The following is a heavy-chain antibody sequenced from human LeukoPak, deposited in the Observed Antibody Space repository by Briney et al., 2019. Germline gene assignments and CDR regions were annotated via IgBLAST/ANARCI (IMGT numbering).Heavy chain of an antibody. CDR3: ARDHPTVRMDY. J-gene: IGHJ4*02. CDR2: ISGSGSST. Sequence: GGSLRLSCAASGFTFTSYAMNWVRQAPGKGLEWVSTISGSGSSTYYVDSVKGRFTISRDNSKNTLYLQMNSLRAEDTAVYYCARDHPTVRMDYWGQGTLVTVSS. V-gene: IGHV3-23*01. D-gene: IGHD4-11*01. CDR1: GFTFTSYA.